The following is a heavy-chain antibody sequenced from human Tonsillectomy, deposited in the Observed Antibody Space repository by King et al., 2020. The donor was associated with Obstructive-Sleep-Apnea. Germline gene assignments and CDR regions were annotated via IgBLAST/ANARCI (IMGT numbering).Heavy chain of an antibody. CDR2: IYHSGST. D-gene: IGHD6-13*01. V-gene: IGHV4-38-2*02. CDR3: ARDYLPEAAVYYYYGMDV. Sequence: VQLQESGPGLVKPSETLSLTCTVSGYSISSDYYWGWIRQPPGKGLEWIGSIYHSGSTYYNPSLKRRVTISVNTSKNQFSLKLSSVTAADTAVYYCARDYLPEAAVYYYYGMDVWGQGTTVTVSS. J-gene: IGHJ6*02. CDR1: GYSISSDYY.